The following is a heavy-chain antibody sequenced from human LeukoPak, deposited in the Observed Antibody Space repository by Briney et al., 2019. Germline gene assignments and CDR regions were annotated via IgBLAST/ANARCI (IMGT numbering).Heavy chain of an antibody. J-gene: IGHJ4*02. CDR3: ARHGTYYDILTGYGYYFDY. Sequence: GESLKISCKGSGYSFTSYWIGWVRQMPGKGLEWMGIIYPGDSDTRYSPSFQGQVTISADKSISTAYLQWSSLKASDTAMYYCARHGTYYDILTGYGYYFDYWGQGTQVTVSS. V-gene: IGHV5-51*01. CDR2: IYPGDSDT. CDR1: GYSFTSYW. D-gene: IGHD3-9*01.